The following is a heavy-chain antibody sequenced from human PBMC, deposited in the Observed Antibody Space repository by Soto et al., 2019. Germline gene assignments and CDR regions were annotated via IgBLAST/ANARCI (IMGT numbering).Heavy chain of an antibody. CDR2: ISAYNGNT. CDR1: GYTFPSYG. Sequence: ASVTVSCKASGYTFPSYGIIWVRQAPGQGLEWMGWISAYNGNTNYAQKLQGRVTMTTDTSTSTAYMELRSLRSDDTAVYYCARDRDSGWDWKWDYWGQGTLVTVSS. V-gene: IGHV1-18*01. CDR3: ARDRDSGWDWKWDY. D-gene: IGHD6-19*01. J-gene: IGHJ4*02.